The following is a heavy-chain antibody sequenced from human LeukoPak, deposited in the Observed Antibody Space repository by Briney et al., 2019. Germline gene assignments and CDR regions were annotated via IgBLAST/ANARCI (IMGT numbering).Heavy chain of an antibody. D-gene: IGHD3-10*01. CDR2: INPNSGGT. V-gene: IGHV1-2*02. J-gene: IGHJ6*02. CDR1: GYTFTDLTEYY. CDR3: ARVHVLLWFGELLSYGMDV. Sequence: ASVKVSCKASGYTFTDLTEYYIHWVRQAPGQGLEWMGWINPNSGGTNYAQKFQGRVTMTRDTSISTAYMELSRLRSDDTAVYYCARVHVLLWFGELLSYGMDVWGQGTTVTVSS.